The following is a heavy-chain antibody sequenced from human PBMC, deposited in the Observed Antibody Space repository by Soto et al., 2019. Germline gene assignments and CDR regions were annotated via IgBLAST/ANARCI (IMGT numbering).Heavy chain of an antibody. CDR2: IYHIGST. V-gene: IGHV4-4*02. CDR3: ARGGEQQLFWFDP. CDR1: GSPVISTQW. Sequence: SETLSLTCAVAGSPVISTQWWTWVRQAPGKGLEWLGEIYHIGSTKYNPALKSRVTISVDKSNNHFSLSLTSVTAADTAVYYCARGGEQQLFWFDPWGQGTLVT. D-gene: IGHD6-13*01. J-gene: IGHJ5*02.